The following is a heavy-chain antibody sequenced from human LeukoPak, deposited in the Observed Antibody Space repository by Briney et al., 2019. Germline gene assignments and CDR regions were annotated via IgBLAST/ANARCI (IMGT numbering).Heavy chain of an antibody. CDR2: ISGSGGST. J-gene: IGHJ4*02. D-gene: IGHD2-15*01. CDR3: AKVRSAVVAAATNY. CDR1: GFTFSNYA. V-gene: IGHV3-23*01. Sequence: GGSLKLSCAASGFTFSNYAMSWVRQAPGKGLEWVSVISGSGGSTYHADSVKGRFTISRDNSNNTLYLQMNSLRAEDTAIYYCAKVRSAVVAAATNYWGQGTLVTVSS.